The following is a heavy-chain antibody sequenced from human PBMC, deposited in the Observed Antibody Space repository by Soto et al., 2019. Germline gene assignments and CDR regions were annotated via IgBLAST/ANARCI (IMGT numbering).Heavy chain of an antibody. CDR3: ARGDRGNSDFDY. V-gene: IGHV4-31*03. CDR2: IYYSGST. Sequence: SETLSLTCTVSGGSISSGGYYWSWIRQHPGKGLEWIGYIYYSGSTYYNPSLKSRVTISVDTSKNQFSLKLSSVTAADTAVYYCARGDRGNSDFDYWGQGTLVTVSS. D-gene: IGHD4-4*01. CDR1: GGSISSGGYY. J-gene: IGHJ4*02.